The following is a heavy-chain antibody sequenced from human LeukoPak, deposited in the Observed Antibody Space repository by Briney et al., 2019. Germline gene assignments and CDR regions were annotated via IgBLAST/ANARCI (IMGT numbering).Heavy chain of an antibody. J-gene: IGHJ4*02. Sequence: MSSETLSLTCTVSGGSISSYYWSWIRQPAGKGLEWIGRIYTSGSTNYNPSLKSRVTMSVDTSKNQFSLKLSSVTAADTAVYYCARGNVWGSYRYFDYWGQGTLVTVSS. D-gene: IGHD3-16*02. CDR2: IYTSGST. CDR3: ARGNVWGSYRYFDY. CDR1: GGSISSYY. V-gene: IGHV4-4*07.